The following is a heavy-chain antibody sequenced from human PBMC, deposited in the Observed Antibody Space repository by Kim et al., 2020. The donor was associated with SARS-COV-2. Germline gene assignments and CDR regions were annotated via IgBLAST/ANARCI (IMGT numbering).Heavy chain of an antibody. D-gene: IGHD7-27*01. CDR2: T. V-gene: IGHV1-18*01. J-gene: IGHJ4*02. Sequence: TNYAQKLQGRVTMTTDTSTSTAYMELRSLRSDDTAVYYCARVHWGYYFDYWGQGTLVTVSS. CDR3: ARVHWGYYFDY.